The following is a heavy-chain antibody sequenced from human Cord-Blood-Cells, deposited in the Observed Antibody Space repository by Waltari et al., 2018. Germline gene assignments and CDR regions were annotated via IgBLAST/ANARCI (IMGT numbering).Heavy chain of an antibody. Sequence: QVQLVQSGAEVKKPGASVKVSCKASGYNFTGYYNHWLRPAPGQGLEWMGWINPNSGGTNYAQKFQGWVTMTRDTSISTAYMELSRLRSDDTAVYYCARDRGNFLFHYYGMDVWGQGTTVTVSS. D-gene: IGHD2-21*02. CDR2: INPNSGGT. V-gene: IGHV1-2*04. CDR3: ARDRGNFLFHYYGMDV. J-gene: IGHJ6*02. CDR1: GYNFTGYY.